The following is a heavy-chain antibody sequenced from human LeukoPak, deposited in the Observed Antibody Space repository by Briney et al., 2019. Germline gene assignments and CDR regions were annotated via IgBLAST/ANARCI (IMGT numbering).Heavy chain of an antibody. D-gene: IGHD3-9*01. CDR3: AREYYDILTGYYYYYYGMDV. CDR2: INPNSGGT. Sequence: ASVKVSFKASGYTFTVYYMHWVRQAPGQGLEWMGWINPNSGGTNYAQKFQGRVTMTRDTSISTAYMELSRLRSDDTAVYYCAREYYDILTGYYYYYYGMDVWGQGTTVTVSS. J-gene: IGHJ6*02. V-gene: IGHV1-2*02. CDR1: GYTFTVYY.